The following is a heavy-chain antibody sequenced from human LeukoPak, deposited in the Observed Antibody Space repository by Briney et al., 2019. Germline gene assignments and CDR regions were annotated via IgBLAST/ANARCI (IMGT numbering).Heavy chain of an antibody. CDR3: ARGRVLTMVRGHYYYYYYMDV. Sequence: GASVKVSCKASGGTFSSYAISWVRQAPGQGLEWMGGVIPIFGTANYAQKFQGRVTITTDESTSTAYMELSSLRSEDTAVYYCARGRVLTMVRGHYYYYYYMDVWGKGTTVTVSS. D-gene: IGHD3-10*01. CDR1: GGTFSSYA. CDR2: VIPIFGTA. V-gene: IGHV1-69*05. J-gene: IGHJ6*03.